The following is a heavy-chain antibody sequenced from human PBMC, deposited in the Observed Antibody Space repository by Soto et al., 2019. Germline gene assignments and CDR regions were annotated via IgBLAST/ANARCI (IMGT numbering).Heavy chain of an antibody. Sequence: PGGSLRLSCAASGFTFSSYAMHWVRQAPGKGLEWVAVISYDGSNKYYADSVKGRFTISRDNSKNTLYLQMNSLRAEDTAVYYCARDRVGATRPFYYYYGMDVWGQGTTVTVSS. V-gene: IGHV3-30-3*01. CDR3: ARDRVGATRPFYYYYGMDV. CDR1: GFTFSSYA. D-gene: IGHD1-26*01. CDR2: ISYDGSNK. J-gene: IGHJ6*02.